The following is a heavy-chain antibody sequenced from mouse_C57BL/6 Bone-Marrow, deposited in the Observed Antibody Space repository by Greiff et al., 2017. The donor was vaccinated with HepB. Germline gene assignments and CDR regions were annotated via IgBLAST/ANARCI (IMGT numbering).Heavy chain of an antibody. CDR1: GYSFTGYY. CDR3: ARSQENGTRFDY. V-gene: IGHV1-42*01. Sequence: VQLKQSGPELVKPGASVKISCKASGYSFTGYYMNWVKQSPEKSLEWIGVINPSTGGTTYNQKFKAKATLTVDKYSSTAYMQLKSLTSEDSAVYYCARSQENGTRFDYWGQGTTLTVSS. D-gene: IGHD1-1*01. J-gene: IGHJ2*01. CDR2: INPSTGGT.